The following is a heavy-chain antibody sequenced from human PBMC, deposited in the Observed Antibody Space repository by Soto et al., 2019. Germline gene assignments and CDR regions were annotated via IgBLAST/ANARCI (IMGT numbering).Heavy chain of an antibody. J-gene: IGHJ6*02. V-gene: IGHV3-30-3*01. CDR2: ISHDGSVK. Sequence: QVHLVESGGGVVQPGRSLRLSCAAFRFTFSSDAMNWVRQTPGKGLEWVAIISHDGSVKYYADSVKGRFTISRDNSKNTLYLQMNSLRPEDTAMYYCARERGNGGNYGPGFSYGMDVWGQGTTVTVSS. CDR3: ARERGNGGNYGPGFSYGMDV. D-gene: IGHD2-21*02. CDR1: RFTFSSDA.